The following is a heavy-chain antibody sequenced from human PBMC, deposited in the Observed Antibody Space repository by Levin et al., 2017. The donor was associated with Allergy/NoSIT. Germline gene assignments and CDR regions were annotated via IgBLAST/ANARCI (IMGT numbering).Heavy chain of an antibody. J-gene: IGHJ5*02. V-gene: IGHV3-53*01. CDR1: GFTVSSNY. CDR3: AGSSTVAMALGS. D-gene: IGHD4-17*01. CDR2: LYSGGTT. Sequence: SCAASGFTVSSNYMNWVRQAPGKGLEWVSVLYSGGTTYYADSVKGRFTISRDNSKNTLYLQMSSLRAEDTAVYYCAGSSTVAMALGSWGQGTLVTVSS.